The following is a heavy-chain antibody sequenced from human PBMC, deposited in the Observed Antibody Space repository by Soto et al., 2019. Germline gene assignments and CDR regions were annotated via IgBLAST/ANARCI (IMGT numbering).Heavy chain of an antibody. CDR1: GNTFTSYD. D-gene: IGHD3-10*01. CDR2: INPNSGNI. CDR3: ARGRASGSYYLLDY. J-gene: IGHJ4*02. Sequence: ASVKVSCKASGNTFTSYDINWVRQATGHGLEWMGWINPNSGNIGYAQKFQGRVTMTRDTAIRTAYTEVSRLRSDDTAVYYCARGRASGSYYLLDYWGQGTLVTVS. V-gene: IGHV1-8*01.